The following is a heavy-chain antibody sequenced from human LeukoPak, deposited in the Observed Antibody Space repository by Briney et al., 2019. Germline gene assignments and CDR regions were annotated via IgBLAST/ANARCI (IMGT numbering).Heavy chain of an antibody. CDR1: GYTFTSYY. J-gene: IGHJ5*02. CDR2: MNPSSGGT. D-gene: IGHD4-23*01. Sequence: ASVKDSCKASGYTFTSYYMHGVRQAPGQGLERMGWMNPSSGGTNYAQKFQGRVTMTRDTSINIDYMELSSLRSDDTAVYYCARDLNGGNSAWGQGTLVTVSS. CDR3: ARDLNGGNSA. V-gene: IGHV1-2*02.